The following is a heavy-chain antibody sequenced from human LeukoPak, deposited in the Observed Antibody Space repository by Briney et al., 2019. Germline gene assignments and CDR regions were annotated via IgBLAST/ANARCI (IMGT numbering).Heavy chain of an antibody. CDR1: GGSISSGGYY. D-gene: IGHD2-2*01. J-gene: IGHJ5*02. V-gene: IGHV4-61*02. CDR3: ARPLHCSDTNCYDWFDP. Sequence: PSETLSLTCTVSGGSISSGGYYWSWIRQPAGKGLEWIGRIYTSGSTNYNPSLKSRVTISVDTSKNQFSLKLSSVTAADTAVYYCARPLHCSDTNCYDWFDPWGQGTLVTVSS. CDR2: IYTSGST.